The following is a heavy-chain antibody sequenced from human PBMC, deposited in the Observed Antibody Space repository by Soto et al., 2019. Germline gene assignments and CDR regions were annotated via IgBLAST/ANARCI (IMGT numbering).Heavy chain of an antibody. D-gene: IGHD1-26*01. CDR1: GGSITSYY. J-gene: IGHJ3*02. Sequence: QVQLQESGPGLVKPSETLSLTCTVSGGSITSYYWSWIRQPAGKGLEWIGRMHTSGSSNYNPSLKSRVTTSVDTSKNQFSLKLSSVAAADTAVYYCARSGSYYDSMAFDIWGQGTMVTVSS. V-gene: IGHV4-4*07. CDR3: ARSGSYYDSMAFDI. CDR2: MHTSGSS.